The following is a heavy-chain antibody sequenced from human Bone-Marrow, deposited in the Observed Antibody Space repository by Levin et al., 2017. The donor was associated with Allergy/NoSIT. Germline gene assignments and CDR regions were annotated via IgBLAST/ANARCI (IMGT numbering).Heavy chain of an antibody. CDR1: GYTFTSFG. CDR2: ISAATGKT. V-gene: IGHV1-18*01. J-gene: IGHJ4*02. Sequence: ASVKVSCKASGYTFTSFGFSWVRQAPGLGLEWMGWISAATGKTVYAQKLQDRVAMTRDTSTGTVDMELRSLRSDDTAVYFCARDGLQYTSGWSGLGAHWGQGTPVTVSS. CDR3: ARDGLQYTSGWSGLGAH. D-gene: IGHD6-19*01.